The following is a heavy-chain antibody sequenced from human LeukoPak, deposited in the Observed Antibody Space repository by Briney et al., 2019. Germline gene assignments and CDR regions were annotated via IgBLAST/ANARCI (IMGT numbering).Heavy chain of an antibody. J-gene: IGHJ4*02. CDR3: ARGLYSGWYVY. CDR2: INPNSGSA. CDR1: GYIFTSYH. V-gene: IGHV1-46*01. Sequence: GASVKVSCTASGYIFTSYHMHWVRQAPGQGLEWMGIINPNSGSASYAQEFQGRVTMTRDTSTSTVYMELSSLRPEDTAVYYCARGLYSGWYVYWGQGTLVTVSS. D-gene: IGHD6-19*01.